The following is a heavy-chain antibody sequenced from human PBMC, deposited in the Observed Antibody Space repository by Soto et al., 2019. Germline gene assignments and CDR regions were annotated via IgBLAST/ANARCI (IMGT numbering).Heavy chain of an antibody. CDR3: ARERGRSIYYDGTPQWFDP. D-gene: IGHD3-22*01. CDR1: GYTFTGYY. J-gene: IGHJ5*02. CDR2: INPTSGGT. Sequence: QVQLVQSGAEVKKPGASVKVSCKASGYTFTGYYMHWVRQAPGQGLEWMGWINPTSGGTNYAQKFQGRVTMTRDTSISTAYMELSRLRSDDTAVYYCARERGRSIYYDGTPQWFDPWGQGTLVTVSS. V-gene: IGHV1-2*02.